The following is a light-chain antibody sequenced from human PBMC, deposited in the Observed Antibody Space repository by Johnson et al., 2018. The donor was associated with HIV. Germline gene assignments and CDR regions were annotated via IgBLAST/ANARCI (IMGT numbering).Light chain of an antibody. CDR2: ENN. Sequence: QCVLTQPPSVSAAPGQKVTISCSGSSSNIGNNYVSWYQQVPGTAPKLLIYENNKRPSGIPDRFSGSKSGTSATLGITGLQTGDEADYYCGTWDSSLSAYVFGTGTKVTVL. V-gene: IGLV1-51*01. CDR1: SSNIGNNY. J-gene: IGLJ1*01. CDR3: GTWDSSLSAYV.